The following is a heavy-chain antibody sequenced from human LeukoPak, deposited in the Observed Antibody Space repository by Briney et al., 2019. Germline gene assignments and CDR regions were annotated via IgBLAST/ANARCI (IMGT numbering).Heavy chain of an antibody. CDR1: GFTFSTRS. Sequence: GGSLRLSCAASGFTFSTRSMNWVRQAPGKGLEWVSYISSSSDIIHYADSVKGRFTISRDNSKNTLYLQMNSLRAEDTAVYYCARDALGYCSGGSCPYGMDVWGQGTTVTVSS. V-gene: IGHV3-48*01. J-gene: IGHJ6*02. D-gene: IGHD2-15*01. CDR2: ISSSSDII. CDR3: ARDALGYCSGGSCPYGMDV.